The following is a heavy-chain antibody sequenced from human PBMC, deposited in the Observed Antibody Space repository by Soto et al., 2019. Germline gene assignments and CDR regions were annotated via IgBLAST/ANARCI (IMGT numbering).Heavy chain of an antibody. Sequence: QVQLVQSGAEVKKPGASVKVSCKASGYTFTSYGISWVRQAPGQGLEWMGWISAYNGNTNYAQKLQGRVTMTTDTSTSTAYMELRSLRSDDTAVYYCARTYYDYVWGSYRYTNDDFDIWGQGKMVTVSS. CDR3: ARTYYDYVWGSYRYTNDDFDI. V-gene: IGHV1-18*01. D-gene: IGHD3-16*02. CDR1: GYTFTSYG. J-gene: IGHJ3*02. CDR2: ISAYNGNT.